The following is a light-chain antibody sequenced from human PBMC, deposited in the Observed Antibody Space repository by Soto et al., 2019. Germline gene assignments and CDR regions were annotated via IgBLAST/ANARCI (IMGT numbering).Light chain of an antibody. J-gene: IGLJ2*01. V-gene: IGLV2-14*01. CDR3: SSYTSSSTLV. Sequence: LTQPASVSGSPGQSITISCTGTSSDVGGYNYVSWYQQHPGKAPKLMIYDVSNRPSGVSNRFSGSKSGNTASLTISGLQAADEADYYCSSYTSSSTLVFGGGTQLTVL. CDR2: DVS. CDR1: SSDVGGYNY.